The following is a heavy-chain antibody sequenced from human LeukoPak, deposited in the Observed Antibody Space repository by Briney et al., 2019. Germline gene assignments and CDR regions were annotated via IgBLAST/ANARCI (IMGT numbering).Heavy chain of an antibody. D-gene: IGHD6-19*01. J-gene: IGHJ5*02. CDR1: GFTFSSHW. CDR3: ARDPTGYSSGWYKNWFDP. Sequence: GGSLRLSCIASGFTFSSHWMNWVRQAPGKGLEWVANIMQDGSEKYYVDSVKGRFIISRDNAKNSLYLQMNSLRAEDTAVYYCARDPTGYSSGWYKNWFDPWGQGTLVTVSS. CDR2: IMQDGSEK. V-gene: IGHV3-7*03.